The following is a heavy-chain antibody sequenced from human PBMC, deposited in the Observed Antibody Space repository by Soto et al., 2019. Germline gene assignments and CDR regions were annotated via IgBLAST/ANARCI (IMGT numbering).Heavy chain of an antibody. CDR2: IYYSGST. V-gene: IGHV4-59*01. Sequence: ETLSLTCTVSGGSISSYYWSWIRQPPGKGLEWIGYIYYSGSTNYNPSLKSRVTISVDTSKNQFSLKLSSVTAADTAVYYCASTVDTAMVFTPYYYGMDVWGQGTTVTVSS. D-gene: IGHD5-18*01. CDR3: ASTVDTAMVFTPYYYGMDV. J-gene: IGHJ6*02. CDR1: GGSISSYY.